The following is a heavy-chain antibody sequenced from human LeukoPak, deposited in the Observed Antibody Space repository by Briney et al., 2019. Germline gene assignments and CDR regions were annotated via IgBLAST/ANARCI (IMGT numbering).Heavy chain of an antibody. Sequence: GGSLRLSCAASGFTFSSYAMHWVRQAPGKGLEWVAVISYDGSNKYYADSVKGRFTISRDNSKNTLYLQMNSLRAEDTAVYYCAKARAFRDGEVVVAATNYWGQGTLVTVSS. J-gene: IGHJ4*02. CDR3: AKARAFRDGEVVVAATNY. V-gene: IGHV3-30-3*01. CDR2: ISYDGSNK. CDR1: GFTFSSYA. D-gene: IGHD2-15*01.